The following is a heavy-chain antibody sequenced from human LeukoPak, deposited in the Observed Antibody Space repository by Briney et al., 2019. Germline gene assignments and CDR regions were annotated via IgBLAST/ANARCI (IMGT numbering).Heavy chain of an antibody. CDR3: ARTGWELLWAFDI. CDR1: GYTFTGYY. J-gene: IGHJ3*02. D-gene: IGHD1-26*01. V-gene: IGHV1-2*02. CDR2: INPNSGGT. Sequence: ASVKVSCKASGYTFTGYYMHWVRQAPGQGLEWMGWINPNSGGTSYAQKFQGRVTMTRDTSTSTVYMELSSLRSEDTAVYYCARTGWELLWAFDIWGQGTMVTVSS.